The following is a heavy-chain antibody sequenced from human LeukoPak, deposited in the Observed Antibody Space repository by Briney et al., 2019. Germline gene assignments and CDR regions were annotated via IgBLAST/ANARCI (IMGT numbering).Heavy chain of an antibody. Sequence: GGSLRLSCAASGFTFSSYILHWVRQAPGRGLEWVSSVTSSTSYIYYADSVKGRFTISRDNAKNSLFLQMNSLRGEDTAVYYCVRAAPYFDYWGQGTLVTVSS. CDR3: VRAAPYFDY. CDR2: VTSSTSYI. D-gene: IGHD6-6*01. J-gene: IGHJ4*02. V-gene: IGHV3-21*01. CDR1: GFTFSSYI.